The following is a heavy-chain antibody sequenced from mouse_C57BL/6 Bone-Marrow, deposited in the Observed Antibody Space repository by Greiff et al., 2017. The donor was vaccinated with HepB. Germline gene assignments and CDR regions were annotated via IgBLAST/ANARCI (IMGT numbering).Heavy chain of an antibody. V-gene: IGHV1-82*01. CDR3: ASNYYARDY. Sequence: VQLQESGPELVKPGASVKISCKASGYAFSSSWMNWVKQRPGKGLEWIGRIYPGDGDTNYNGKFKGKATLTADKSSSTAYMQLSSLTSEDSAVYFCASNYYARDYWGQGTTLTVSS. CDR1: GYAFSSSW. J-gene: IGHJ2*01. D-gene: IGHD1-1*01. CDR2: IYPGDGDT.